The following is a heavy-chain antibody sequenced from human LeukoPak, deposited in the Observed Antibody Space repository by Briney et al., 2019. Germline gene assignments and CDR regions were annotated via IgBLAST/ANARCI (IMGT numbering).Heavy chain of an antibody. V-gene: IGHV4-59*12. CDR1: GGSISSYY. Sequence: SETLSLTCTVSGGSISSYYWSWIRQPPGKGLEWIGYIYYTGSTNYNPSLKSRVTISVDTSKNQFSLRLSSVTAADTAVYYCAREDSGSYYNYYYFYMDVWGKGTTVTISS. J-gene: IGHJ6*03. CDR2: IYYTGST. D-gene: IGHD3-10*01. CDR3: AREDSGSYYNYYYFYMDV.